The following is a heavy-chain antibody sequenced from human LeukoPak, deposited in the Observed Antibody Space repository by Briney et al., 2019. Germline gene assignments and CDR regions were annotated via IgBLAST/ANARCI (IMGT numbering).Heavy chain of an antibody. D-gene: IGHD3-10*01. J-gene: IGHJ5*02. CDR3: ARLWFGELSQWFDP. CDR1: GGSISSYY. Sequence: SETLSLTCTVSGGSISSYYWSWIRQPPGKGLEWIGYIYYSGSTNYNPSLKSRVTISVDTSKNQFSLKLSSVTAADTAVYYCARLWFGELSQWFDPWGQGTLVTVSS. V-gene: IGHV4-59*08. CDR2: IYYSGST.